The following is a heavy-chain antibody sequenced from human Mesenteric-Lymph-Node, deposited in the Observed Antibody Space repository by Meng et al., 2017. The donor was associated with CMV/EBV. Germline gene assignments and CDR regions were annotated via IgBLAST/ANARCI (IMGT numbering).Heavy chain of an antibody. J-gene: IGHJ4*02. V-gene: IGHV3-21*04. CDR1: GFTFGDYD. CDR2: ISNGINVI. D-gene: IGHD1-26*01. CDR3: ARAVGGSFFY. Sequence: GESRKISCVGSGFTFGDYDMNWVRQAPGKGLEWVASISNGINVIYYADSVKGRFTISRDNAKNSLFLQMDSLRDDDTAVYYCARAVGGSFFYWGQGTLVTVSS.